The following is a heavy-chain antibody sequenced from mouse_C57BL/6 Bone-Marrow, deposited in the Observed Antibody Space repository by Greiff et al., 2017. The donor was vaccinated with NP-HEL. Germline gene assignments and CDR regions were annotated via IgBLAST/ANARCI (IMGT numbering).Heavy chain of an antibody. V-gene: IGHV1-72*01. CDR2: IDPNSGGT. CDR1: GYTFTSYW. J-gene: IGHJ4*01. Sequence: QVQLQQPGAELVKPGASVKLSCKASGYTFTSYWMHWVKQRPGRGLEWIGRIDPNSGGTKYNEKFKSKATLTVDKPSSPAYMQLSSLTSEDSAVYYCARFPYYYGSSFHYAMDYWGQGTSVTVSS. CDR3: ARFPYYYGSSFHYAMDY. D-gene: IGHD1-1*01.